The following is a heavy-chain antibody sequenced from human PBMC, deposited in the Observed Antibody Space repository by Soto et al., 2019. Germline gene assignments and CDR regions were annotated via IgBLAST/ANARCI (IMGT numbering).Heavy chain of an antibody. J-gene: IGHJ2*01. CDR3: ARSGHGDNYIWYFDL. CDR1: GFTLSSYS. D-gene: IGHD4-17*01. CDR2: LSSSGDFI. V-gene: IGHV3-21*01. Sequence: EVQLVESGGGLVKLGGSLRLSCAASGFTLSSYSMNWVRQAPGKGLEWVSSLSSSGDFIHYADSVKGRFTISRDNAKTSLYLEMSSLRADDTAVYYCARSGHGDNYIWYFDLWGRGTLVTVSS.